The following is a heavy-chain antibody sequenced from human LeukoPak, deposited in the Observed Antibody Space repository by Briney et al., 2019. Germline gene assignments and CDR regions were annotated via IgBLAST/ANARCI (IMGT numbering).Heavy chain of an antibody. V-gene: IGHV1-2*02. J-gene: IGHJ4*02. CDR1: GYTFTGYY. D-gene: IGHD5-12*01. Sequence: ASVKVSCKASGYTFTGYYMHWVRQAPGQGLEWMGWINPDIGGTNYAQMFQGRVTMTRDMSISTAYMELSRLRSDDTAVYYCARDPSNSGYDYLYYFDYWGQGTLVTVSS. CDR3: ARDPSNSGYDYLYYFDY. CDR2: INPDIGGT.